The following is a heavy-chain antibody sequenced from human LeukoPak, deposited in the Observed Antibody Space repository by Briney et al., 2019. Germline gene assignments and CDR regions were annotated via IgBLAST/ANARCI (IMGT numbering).Heavy chain of an antibody. D-gene: IGHD1-14*01. V-gene: IGHV3-21*01. CDR3: VTYGSPRNRLDH. CDR1: GFTFSLYN. J-gene: IGHJ4*02. Sequence: PGGSLRLSCAASGFTFSLYNMNWVRQAPGKGLEWVASMSSSTSQINYADSVNGRFTISRDNTNNLLFLQMTSVRAEDTAVYYCVTYGSPRNRLDHWGQGTLVTVSS. CDR2: MSSSTSQI.